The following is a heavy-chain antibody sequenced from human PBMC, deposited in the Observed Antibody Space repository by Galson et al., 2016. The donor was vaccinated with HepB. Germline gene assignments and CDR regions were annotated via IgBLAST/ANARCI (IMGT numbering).Heavy chain of an antibody. J-gene: IGHJ3*01. CDR2: ISGITGHT. D-gene: IGHD6-25*01. V-gene: IGHV3-23*01. Sequence: SLRLSCAASGFTFTTYAMSWVRQAPGKGLEWVSSISGITGHTYYADSVEGRFTISRDNSKNTVGLQMDSLRAEDTATYFCARERQRYDAFDFWGQGTVVTVSS. CDR3: ARERQRYDAFDF. CDR1: GFTFTTYA.